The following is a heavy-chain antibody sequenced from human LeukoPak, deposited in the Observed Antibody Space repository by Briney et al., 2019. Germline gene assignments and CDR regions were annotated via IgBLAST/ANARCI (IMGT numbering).Heavy chain of an antibody. CDR1: GFTFSSYG. CDR3: AKSGGDYYYYFVMDV. Sequence: GGSLRLSCAVSGFTFSSYGMNWVRQAPGKGLEWVSGISDSGGSTYYADSVEGRFTISRDNSKNTLYLQMNSLRAEDTAVYYCAKSGGDYYYYFVMDVWGQGTTVTVSS. V-gene: IGHV3-23*01. CDR2: ISDSGGST. J-gene: IGHJ6*02. D-gene: IGHD4-17*01.